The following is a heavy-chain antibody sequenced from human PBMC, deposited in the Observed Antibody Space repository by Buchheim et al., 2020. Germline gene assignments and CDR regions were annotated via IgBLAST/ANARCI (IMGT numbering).Heavy chain of an antibody. D-gene: IGHD3-9*01. CDR2: INHSGST. Sequence: QVQLQQWGAGLLKPSETLSLTCAVYGGSFSGYYWSWIRQPPGKGLEWIGEINHSGSTNYNPSLKSRVTISVDTFQNPFSLKLSSVTAADTAVYYCAIAARYFDYGMDVWGQGTT. V-gene: IGHV4-34*01. J-gene: IGHJ6*02. CDR3: AIAARYFDYGMDV. CDR1: GGSFSGYY.